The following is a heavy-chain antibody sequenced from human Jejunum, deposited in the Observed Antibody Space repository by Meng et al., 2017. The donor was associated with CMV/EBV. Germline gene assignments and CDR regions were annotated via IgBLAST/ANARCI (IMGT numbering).Heavy chain of an antibody. V-gene: IGHV4-30-4*01. CDR3: AREARYSYAIDY. J-gene: IGHJ4*01. D-gene: IGHD3-10*01. CDR1: TGSISSGDSY. CDR2: IYYSGSA. Sequence: TLSTGSISSGDSYWSWIRQPPGKGLEWIGYIYYSGSAYYNPSLKSRVTMSVDTSNNQFSLRLSSVSATDTAVYYCAREARYSYAIDYWGHGTLVTVSS.